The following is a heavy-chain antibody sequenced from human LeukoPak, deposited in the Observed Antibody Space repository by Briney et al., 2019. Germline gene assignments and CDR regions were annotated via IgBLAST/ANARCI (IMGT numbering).Heavy chain of an antibody. D-gene: IGHD5-18*01. CDR1: GGTFSSYA. CDR2: IIPIFGTA. CDR3: ARRGYSYGSYFDY. J-gene: IGHJ4*02. Sequence: GASVKVSCKASGGTFSSYAISWVRQAPGQGLEWMGGIIPIFGTANYAQKFQGRVTITADESTSTAYMELSSLRSEDTAVYYCARRGYSYGSYFDYWGQGTLVTVSS. V-gene: IGHV1-69*13.